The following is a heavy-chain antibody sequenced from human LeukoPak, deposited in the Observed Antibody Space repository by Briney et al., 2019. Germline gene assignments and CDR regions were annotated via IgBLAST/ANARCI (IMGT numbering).Heavy chain of an antibody. J-gene: IGHJ3*02. D-gene: IGHD1-14*01. CDR3: ARTPRLNYNSFNHDAFDI. Sequence: GASVKVSCKASGYTFADYYIHWVRQAPGQGLEWMGIINPSGGSTSYAQKFQGRVTMTRDMSTSTVYMELSSLRSEDTAVYYCARTPRLNYNSFNHDAFDIWGQGTMVTVSS. CDR1: GYTFADYY. CDR2: INPSGGST. V-gene: IGHV1-46*01.